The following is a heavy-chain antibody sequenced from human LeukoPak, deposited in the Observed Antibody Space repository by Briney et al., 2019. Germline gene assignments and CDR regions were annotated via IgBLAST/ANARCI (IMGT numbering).Heavy chain of an antibody. D-gene: IGHD3-16*01. CDR2: ISSSSSTI. Sequence: PGGSLRLSCAASGFTFSSYSMNWVRQAPGKGLEWVSYISSSSSTIYYADSVKGRFTISRDNAKNSLYLQMNSLRAEDTAVYYCARGPTLGGYYYYYGMDVWGQGTTVTVSS. CDR3: ARGPTLGGYYYYYGMDV. CDR1: GFTFSSYS. V-gene: IGHV3-48*01. J-gene: IGHJ6*02.